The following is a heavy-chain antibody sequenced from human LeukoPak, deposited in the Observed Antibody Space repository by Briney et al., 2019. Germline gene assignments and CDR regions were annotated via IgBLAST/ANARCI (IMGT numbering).Heavy chain of an antibody. J-gene: IGHJ4*02. V-gene: IGHV1-2*02. CDR3: ARDVGEYCSSVSCYASDY. Sequence: ASVKVSCKASGYTFTGYYMRWVRQAPGQGLEWMGWINPNSGGTNYAQKFQGRVTMTRDTSISTGYMELSRLRSDDTAVYYCARDVGEYCSSVSCYASDYWGQGTLVTVSS. D-gene: IGHD2-2*01. CDR2: INPNSGGT. CDR1: GYTFTGYY.